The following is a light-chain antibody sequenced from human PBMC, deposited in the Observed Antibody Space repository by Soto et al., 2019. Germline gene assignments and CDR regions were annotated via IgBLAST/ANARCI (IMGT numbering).Light chain of an antibody. CDR2: GAS. Sequence: EIVLTQSPATLSLSPGERATLSCRASQSVGTYLAWYQQKPGQAPRLLIYGASSRATGIPDRFSGSGSGTDFTLTISRLEPEDFAVYYCLQYANSPFTFGPGTKVDIK. J-gene: IGKJ3*01. V-gene: IGKV3-20*01. CDR3: LQYANSPFT. CDR1: QSVGTY.